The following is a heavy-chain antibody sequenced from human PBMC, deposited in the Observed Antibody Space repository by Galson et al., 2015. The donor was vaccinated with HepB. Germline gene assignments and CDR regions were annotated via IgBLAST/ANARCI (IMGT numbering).Heavy chain of an antibody. D-gene: IGHD1-14*01. J-gene: IGHJ6*02. CDR3: ARLSAEPLDYYYYGMDV. CDR1: GFTFSSYS. CDR2: ISSSSSTI. V-gene: IGHV3-48*02. Sequence: SLRLSCAASGFTFSSYSMNWVRQAPGKGLEWVSYISSSSSTIYYADSVKGRFTISRDNAKNSLYLQMNSLRDEDTAVYYCARLSAEPLDYYYYGMDVWGQGTTVTVSS.